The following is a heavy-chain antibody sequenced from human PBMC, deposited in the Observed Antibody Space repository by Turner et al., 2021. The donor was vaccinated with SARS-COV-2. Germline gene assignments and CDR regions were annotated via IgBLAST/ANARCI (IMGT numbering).Heavy chain of an antibody. Sequence: QVQLVQSGAEVKKPGSSVKVSCKASGGTFSNYAINWVRPAPGQGLEWMGGIIPIFGTANYAQKFQGRVTITADKSTSTAYMELSSLRSEDTAVYYCASTYYDILTGYLAYWGQGTLVTVSS. D-gene: IGHD3-9*01. V-gene: IGHV1-69*06. CDR3: ASTYYDILTGYLAY. J-gene: IGHJ4*02. CDR1: GGTFSNYA. CDR2: IIPIFGTA.